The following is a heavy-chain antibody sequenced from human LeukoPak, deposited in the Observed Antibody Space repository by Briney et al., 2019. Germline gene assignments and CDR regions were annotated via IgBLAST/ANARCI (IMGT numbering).Heavy chain of an antibody. Sequence: GGSLRLSCVASGFTVSNKYMSWVRQAPGKGLEWVSVLYNAGSTYYADSVKGRFTVSRDNSKNTLYLQMYSLRAEDTAVYYCARDKMSYSSSWYVSSYYGMDVWGQGTTVTVSS. CDR1: GFTVSNKY. CDR3: ARDKMSYSSSWYVSSYYGMDV. J-gene: IGHJ6*02. D-gene: IGHD6-13*01. V-gene: IGHV3-53*01. CDR2: LYNAGST.